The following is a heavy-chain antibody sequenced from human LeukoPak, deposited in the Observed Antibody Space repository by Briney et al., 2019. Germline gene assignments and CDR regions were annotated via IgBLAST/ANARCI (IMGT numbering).Heavy chain of an antibody. CDR3: ARVSYYDSSGYPGPYFDY. CDR2: INHSGRT. CDR1: GGSFSGYY. D-gene: IGHD3-22*01. V-gene: IGHV4-34*01. J-gene: IGHJ4*02. Sequence: PSETLSLTCAVYGGSFSGYYWSWIRQPPGKGLEWIGEINHSGRTNYNPSLKSRVTISLDTSKNRFSLKLSSVSAADTAVYYCARVSYYDSSGYPGPYFDYWGQGTLVTVSS.